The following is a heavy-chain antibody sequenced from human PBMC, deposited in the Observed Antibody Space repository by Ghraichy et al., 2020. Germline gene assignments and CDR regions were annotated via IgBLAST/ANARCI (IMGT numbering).Heavy chain of an antibody. CDR3: ARLAVDTAMGDDYNWFDP. J-gene: IGHJ5*02. V-gene: IGHV4-4*09. Sequence: SETLSLTCTVSGGSISSYYWSWIRQPPGKGLEWIGYIYTSGSTNYNPSLKSRVTISVDTSKNQFSLKLSSVTAADTAVYYCARLAVDTAMGDDYNWFDPWGQGTLVTVSS. CDR1: GGSISSYY. CDR2: IYTSGST. D-gene: IGHD5-18*01.